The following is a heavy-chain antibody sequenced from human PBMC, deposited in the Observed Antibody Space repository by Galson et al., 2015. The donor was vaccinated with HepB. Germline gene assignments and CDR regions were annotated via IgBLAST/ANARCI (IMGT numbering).Heavy chain of an antibody. CDR1: GSFFSRYA. J-gene: IGHJ3*02. CDR3: ARDLSEVLVYGSFSENAFHI. D-gene: IGHD2/OR15-2a*01. V-gene: IGHV1-69*13. CDR2: IIPIFGTA. Sequence: SVKVSCKVSGSFFSRYAITWVRQAPGQGLEWMGGIIPIFGTATYAQNFQDRVTITADESTNTAYMELSSLRSEDTAVYYCARDLSEVLVYGSFSENAFHIWGQGTMVTVSP.